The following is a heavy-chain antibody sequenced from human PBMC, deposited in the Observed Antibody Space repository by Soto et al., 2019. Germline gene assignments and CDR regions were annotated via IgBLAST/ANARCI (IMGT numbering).Heavy chain of an antibody. D-gene: IGHD6-19*01. CDR1: GYTFTSYA. V-gene: IGHV1-3*01. CDR2: INAGNGNT. CDR3: ARGYGYSSGWYVY. Sequence: ASVKVSCKASGYTFTSYAMHWVRQAPGQRLEWMGWINAGNGNTKYSQKFQGRVTITRDTSASTAYMELSSLRPEDTAVYYCARGYGYSSGWYVYWGQGTLVTVSS. J-gene: IGHJ4*02.